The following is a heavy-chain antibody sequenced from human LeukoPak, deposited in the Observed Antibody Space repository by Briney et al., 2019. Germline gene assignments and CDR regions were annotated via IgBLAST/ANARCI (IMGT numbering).Heavy chain of an antibody. J-gene: IGHJ4*02. CDR1: GFSFSTAW. CDR2: IKANIDGGTT. Sequence: GGPLRLSCAASGFSFSTAWMVWVRQTPGQGLEWVGRIKANIDGGTTDFAAPVKGRFTISRDDVRKMVYLQMNSLKTDDTGVYYCTTDFSHFDFSSGFYSYWGQGTLGAVSS. V-gene: IGHV3-15*01. CDR3: TTDFSHFDFSSGFYSY. D-gene: IGHD3-3*01.